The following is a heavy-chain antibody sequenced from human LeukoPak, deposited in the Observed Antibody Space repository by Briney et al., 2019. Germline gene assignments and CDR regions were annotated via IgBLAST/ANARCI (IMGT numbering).Heavy chain of an antibody. D-gene: IGHD3-10*01. V-gene: IGHV4-59*08. J-gene: IGHJ4*02. CDR2: IHYTGST. CDR1: GGSLSGYY. CDR3: ARHNDVGSWPLDY. Sequence: SETLSLTCTVSGGSLSGYYWSWIRQPPGQTLDWIAHIHYTGSTTYNPSLPSRVTMSIDTYRNQFSLNLNSVSATDTAVYYCARHNDVGSWPLDYWGPGTLVTVAS.